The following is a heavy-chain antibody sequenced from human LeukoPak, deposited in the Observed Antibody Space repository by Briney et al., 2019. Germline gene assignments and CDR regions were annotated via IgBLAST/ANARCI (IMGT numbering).Heavy chain of an antibody. CDR1: GFTFSSSA. D-gene: IGHD7-27*01. J-gene: IGHJ4*02. Sequence: GGSLRLSCAASGFTFSSSAMSWVRQAPGKGLEWISYISVGSRDIFYAGSVRGRFTISRDDAKNSLYLQMNSLRDEDAAVYYCAGDFAWASDYWGQGALVTVSS. CDR3: AGDFAWASDY. V-gene: IGHV3-48*02. CDR2: ISVGSRDI.